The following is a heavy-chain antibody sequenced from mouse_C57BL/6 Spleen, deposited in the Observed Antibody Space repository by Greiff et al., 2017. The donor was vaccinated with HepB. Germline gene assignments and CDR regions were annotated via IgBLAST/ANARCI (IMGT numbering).Heavy chain of an antibody. J-gene: IGHJ2*01. D-gene: IGHD2-10*01. Sequence: EVMLVESGGGLVKPGGSLKLSCAASGFTFSSYAMSWVRQTPEKRLEWVATISDGGSYTYYPDNVKGRFTISRDNAKNNLYLQMSHLKSEDTAMYYCARDTYYGNYDYFDYWGQGTTLTVSS. CDR1: GFTFSSYA. CDR3: ARDTYYGNYDYFDY. V-gene: IGHV5-4*01. CDR2: ISDGGSYT.